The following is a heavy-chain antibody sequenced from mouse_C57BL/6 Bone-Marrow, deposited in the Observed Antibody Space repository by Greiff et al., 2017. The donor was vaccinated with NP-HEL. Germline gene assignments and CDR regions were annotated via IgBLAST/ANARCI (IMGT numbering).Heavy chain of an antibody. CDR2: ISNGGGST. CDR3: ARRDYYGSSYVGWYFDV. Sequence: EVQVVESGGGLVQPGGSLKLSCAASGFTFSDYYMYWVRQTPEKRLEWVAYISNGGGSTYYPDTVKGRFTISRDNANNTLYLQMSRLTSEDTAMYDCARRDYYGSSYVGWYFDVWGTGTTVTVSS. J-gene: IGHJ1*03. D-gene: IGHD1-1*01. CDR1: GFTFSDYY. V-gene: IGHV5-12*01.